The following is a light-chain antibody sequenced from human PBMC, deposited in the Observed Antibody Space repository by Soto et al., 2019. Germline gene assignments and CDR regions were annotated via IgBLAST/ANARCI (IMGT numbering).Light chain of an antibody. CDR2: DLS. CDR1: SSDISAYNY. Sequence: QSVLTQPASVSGSPGQSITISCTGTSSDISAYNYVSWYQHHPGKAPKVMIYDLSSRPSGVSDRFSGSKSGNTASLTISGLQAEDEADYYCLSYTTSSTYVFGTGTKVTVL. J-gene: IGLJ1*01. V-gene: IGLV2-14*03. CDR3: LSYTTSSTYV.